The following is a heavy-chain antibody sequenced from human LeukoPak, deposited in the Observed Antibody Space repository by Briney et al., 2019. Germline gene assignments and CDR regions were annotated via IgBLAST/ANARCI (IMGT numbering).Heavy chain of an antibody. D-gene: IGHD2-21*02. Sequence: PSETLSLTCTGSGASISSYYWSWIRHPAGKGLEWIGRISSSGSTNYNPSLKSRVTMSVDTSKNQFSLKLSSVTAADTAVYYCARVMVGHIVVVTSAFDIWGQGTKVTVSS. CDR1: GASISSYY. V-gene: IGHV4-4*07. CDR3: ARVMVGHIVVVTSAFDI. J-gene: IGHJ3*02. CDR2: ISSSGST.